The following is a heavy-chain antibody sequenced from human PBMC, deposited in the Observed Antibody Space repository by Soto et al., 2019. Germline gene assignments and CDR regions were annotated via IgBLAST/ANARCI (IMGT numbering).Heavy chain of an antibody. CDR3: ARDLDGLHDDTSGPFPRPG. D-gene: IGHD3-22*01. V-gene: IGHV4-30-4*01. J-gene: IGHJ1*01. Sequence: SETLSLTCTVSGGSISSDDYYWSWIRQAPGRGLEWIGFIHSSGSIYYNPSLKSRATMSIDTAGNQFSLKVSSVTVADTAVYYCARDLDGLHDDTSGPFPRPGWGQGTLVTVSS. CDR2: IHSSGSI. CDR1: GGSISSDDYY.